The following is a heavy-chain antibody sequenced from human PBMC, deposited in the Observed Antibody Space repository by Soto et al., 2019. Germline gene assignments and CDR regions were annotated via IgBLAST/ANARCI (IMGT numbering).Heavy chain of an antibody. CDR2: VYYSGST. CDR1: GASISSGGYY. J-gene: IGHJ4*02. Sequence: VQLQESVPGLVKPSQTLSLTCVVSGASISSGGYYWIWIRQHPGKGLEWIGYVYYSGSTYYNPSRNRRVTIAVDTSKQPFSLRLSSVTAAETAVYYCAREKGAMADFWGQGILVTVSP. D-gene: IGHD1-26*01. V-gene: IGHV4-31*11. CDR3: AREKGAMADF.